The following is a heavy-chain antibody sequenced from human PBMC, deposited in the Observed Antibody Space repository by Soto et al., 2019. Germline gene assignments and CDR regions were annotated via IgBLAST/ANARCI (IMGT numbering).Heavy chain of an antibody. CDR3: GLEPTGTGGFDY. Sequence: QVQLVQSWAEVKKPGASVKVSCKASGHTFTGHHMHWVRQAPGQGLEWMGYIDLDNDNRASAQKFQGRVTTTRDTSITTAYMELSGLRSDDQAVYYCGLEPTGTGGFDYWGQGTLVTVSS. J-gene: IGHJ4*02. CDR1: GHTFTGHH. D-gene: IGHD7-27*01. V-gene: IGHV1-2*02. CDR2: IDLDNDNR.